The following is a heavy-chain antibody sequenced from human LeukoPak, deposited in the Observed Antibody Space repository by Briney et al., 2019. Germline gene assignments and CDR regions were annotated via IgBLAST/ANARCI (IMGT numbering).Heavy chain of an antibody. Sequence: GESLKISCKASGYSFSSYWIGWVRQLPGKGLQWMGIIYPGDSYTTYSPSFQGQVTISADRSISTAYLQWSSLKASDTAMYYCARQDKEMATTFDYWGQGTLVTVSS. CDR3: ARQDKEMATTFDY. CDR1: GYSFSSYW. J-gene: IGHJ4*02. CDR2: IYPGDSYT. D-gene: IGHD5-24*01. V-gene: IGHV5-51*01.